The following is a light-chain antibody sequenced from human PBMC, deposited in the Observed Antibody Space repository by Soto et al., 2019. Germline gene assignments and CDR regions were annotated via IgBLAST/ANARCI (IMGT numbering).Light chain of an antibody. CDR3: CSYAGSSTWV. Sequence: QSALTQPASVSGSPGQSITISCTGTSSDVGNFVSWYQQHPGKAPKLIIYEGSKRPSGVSNRFSGSKSGNTASLTISGLQAEDEADYYCCSYAGSSTWVFGGGTQLTVL. V-gene: IGLV2-23*01. CDR2: EGS. CDR1: SSDVGNF. J-gene: IGLJ7*01.